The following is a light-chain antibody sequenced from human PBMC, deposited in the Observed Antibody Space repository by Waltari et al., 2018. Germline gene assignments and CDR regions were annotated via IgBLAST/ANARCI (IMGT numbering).Light chain of an antibody. Sequence: EIVLTQSPGTLSLSPGERATLSCRASQSVSSSYLAWYQQKPGQAPRLLIYGASTRATGIPDRFSGSWAGADLTLTISRLEPEDFAVYYCQQYGSSPFTFGPGTKVDI. CDR2: GAS. CDR3: QQYGSSPFT. CDR1: QSVSSSY. V-gene: IGKV3-20*01. J-gene: IGKJ3*01.